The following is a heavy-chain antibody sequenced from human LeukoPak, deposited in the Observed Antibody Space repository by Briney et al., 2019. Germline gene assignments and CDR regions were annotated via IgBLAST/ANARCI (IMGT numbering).Heavy chain of an antibody. V-gene: IGHV1-2*02. Sequence: ASVKVSCKTSGYIFKDFYIHWVRQAPGHGLEWMGWINPNSGDTNSAQRFQGRVTMTRDTSTGTAYMDLSSLTSDDTAVYFCAKDSSGGYNSHWGQGILVTVSS. CDR2: INPNSGDT. J-gene: IGHJ4*02. CDR1: GYIFKDFY. D-gene: IGHD5-24*01. CDR3: AKDSSGGYNSH.